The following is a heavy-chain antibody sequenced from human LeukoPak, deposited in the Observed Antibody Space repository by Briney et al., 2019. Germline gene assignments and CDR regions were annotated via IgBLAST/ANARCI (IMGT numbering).Heavy chain of an antibody. D-gene: IGHD3-3*01. CDR1: GGSFSGYY. CDR3: ARGPVRSGYYFDY. J-gene: IGHJ4*02. V-gene: IGHV4-34*01. Sequence: SETLSLTCAVYGGSFSGYYWSWIRQPPGKGLEWIGEINHSGSTNYNPSLKSRVTISVDTSKNQFSLKLSSVTAADTAVYYCARGPVRSGYYFDYWGQGTLVTVSP. CDR2: INHSGST.